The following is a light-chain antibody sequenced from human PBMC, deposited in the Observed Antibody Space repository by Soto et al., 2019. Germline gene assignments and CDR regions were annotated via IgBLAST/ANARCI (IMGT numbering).Light chain of an antibody. J-gene: IGKJ1*01. CDR1: QSVTSN. CDR3: QQYDSYPWT. V-gene: IGKV3-15*01. Sequence: DIGLTLSASIVSVSTGERATLSCRASQSVTSNLAWYRQRPGQAPRLLIYDTFRRATGVPARFSGSGSGTEFTLTISSLQPDDFATYCCQQYDSYPWTFGEGTMVDVK. CDR2: DTF.